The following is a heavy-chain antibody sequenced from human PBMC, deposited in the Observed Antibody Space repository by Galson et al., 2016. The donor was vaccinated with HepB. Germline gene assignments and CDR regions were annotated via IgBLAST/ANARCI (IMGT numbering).Heavy chain of an antibody. Sequence: SETLSLTCTVSGAFVSSSSYYWGWIRQPPGKGLEWIGSIHYTGTTFYNASLKSRVVMSVDTSMNQFSLRPSSVTAADTSVYYCVKTADYGDLYYFDSWGQGRQVTVSS. V-gene: IGHV4-39*01. J-gene: IGHJ4*02. D-gene: IGHD4-17*01. CDR1: GAFVSSSSYY. CDR2: IHYTGTT. CDR3: VKTADYGDLYYFDS.